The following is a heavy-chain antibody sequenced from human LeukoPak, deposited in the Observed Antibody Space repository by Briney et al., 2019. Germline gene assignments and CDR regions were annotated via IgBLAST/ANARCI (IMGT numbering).Heavy chain of an antibody. V-gene: IGHV3-7*01. CDR2: IKQDGSEK. J-gene: IGHJ4*02. D-gene: IGHD1-26*01. CDR1: GFTFSSYG. CDR3: ARDIGGHTQDY. Sequence: GRSLRLSCAASGFTFSSYGMHWVRQAPGKGLEWVANIKQDGSEKYYADSVKGRFTISRDNAKNSLYLQMNSLRAEDTAVYYCARDIGGHTQDYWGQGTLVTVSS.